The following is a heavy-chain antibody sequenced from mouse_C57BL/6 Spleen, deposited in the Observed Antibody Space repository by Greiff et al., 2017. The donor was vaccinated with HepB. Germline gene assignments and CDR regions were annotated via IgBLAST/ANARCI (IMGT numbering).Heavy chain of an antibody. D-gene: IGHD1-1*01. CDR3: ARPYYYGEGFAY. CDR2: INPGSGGT. CDR1: GYAFTNYL. Sequence: VQLQQSGAELVRPGTSVKVSCKASGYAFTNYLIEWVKQRPGQGLEWIGVINPGSGGTNYNEKFKGKATLTADKSSSTAYMQLSSLTSEDSAVYFCARPYYYGEGFAYWGQGTLVTVSA. V-gene: IGHV1-54*01. J-gene: IGHJ3*01.